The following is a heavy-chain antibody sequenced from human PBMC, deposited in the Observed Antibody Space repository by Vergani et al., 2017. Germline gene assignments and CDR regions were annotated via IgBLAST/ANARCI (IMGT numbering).Heavy chain of an antibody. Sequence: QVQLVQSGAEVKKPGASVKVSCKASGYTFTGYYMHWVRQAPGQGLEWMGWINPNSGGTNYAQKFQGRVTMTRDTSISTAYMELSRLRSDDTAVYYCARGKPNQQRKGYCSSTSCWXFDYWGQGTLVTVSS. CDR2: INPNSGGT. V-gene: IGHV1-2*02. CDR3: ARGKPNQQRKGYCSSTSCWXFDY. D-gene: IGHD2-2*01. CDR1: GYTFTGYY. J-gene: IGHJ4*02.